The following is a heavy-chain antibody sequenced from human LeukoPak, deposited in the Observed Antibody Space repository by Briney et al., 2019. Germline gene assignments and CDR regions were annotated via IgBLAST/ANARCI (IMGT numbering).Heavy chain of an antibody. J-gene: IGHJ5*02. CDR3: ARDSSAAQYQLLTYNWFDP. D-gene: IGHD2-2*01. CDR2: ISSSGSTI. V-gene: IGHV3-11*01. CDR1: GFTFSDYY. Sequence: GGSLRLSCAASGFTFSDYYMSWIRQAPGKGLEWVSYISSSGSTIYYADSVKGRFTISRDNAKNSLYLQMNSPRAEDTAVYYCARDSSAAQYQLLTYNWFDPWGQGTLVTVSS.